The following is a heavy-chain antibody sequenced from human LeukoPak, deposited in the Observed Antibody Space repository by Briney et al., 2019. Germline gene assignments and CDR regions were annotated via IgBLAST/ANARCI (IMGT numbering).Heavy chain of an antibody. CDR1: GFTFSSYG. V-gene: IGHV3-30*18. CDR3: AKDGSLGDYYYYGMDV. CDR2: ISYDGSNK. J-gene: IGHJ6*02. Sequence: GRSLRLSCAASGFTFSSYGMHWVRQAPGKGLEWGAVISYDGSNKYYADSVKGRFTISRDNSKNTLYLQMNSLRAEDTAVYYCAKDGSLGDYYYYGMDVWGQGTTVTVSS.